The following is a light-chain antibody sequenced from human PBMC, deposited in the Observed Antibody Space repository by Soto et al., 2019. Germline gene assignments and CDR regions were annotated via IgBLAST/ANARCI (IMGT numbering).Light chain of an antibody. Sequence: QTVVTQEPSLTVSPGGTVTLTCASNTGAVTSGHYPNWFQQKPGQAPMSLIYTTSSKHAWTPARFSGSLLGDKAALTLSGVQPEDEAEYYCLLYYGAAQVFGGGTKLTVL. CDR1: TGAVTSGHY. CDR2: TTS. V-gene: IGLV7-43*01. CDR3: LLYYGAAQV. J-gene: IGLJ3*02.